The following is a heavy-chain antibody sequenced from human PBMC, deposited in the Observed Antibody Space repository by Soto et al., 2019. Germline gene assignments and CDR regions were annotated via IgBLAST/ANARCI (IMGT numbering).Heavy chain of an antibody. CDR2: ISSSSSTI. J-gene: IGHJ5*02. Sequence: GGSLRLSCAASGFTFSSYSMNWVRQAPGKGLEWVSYISSSSSTIYYADSVKGRFTISRDNAKNSLYLQMNSLRAEDTAVYYCARSTNWNLNWFDPWGQGTLVTVSS. V-gene: IGHV3-48*01. CDR3: ARSTNWNLNWFDP. CDR1: GFTFSSYS. D-gene: IGHD1-1*01.